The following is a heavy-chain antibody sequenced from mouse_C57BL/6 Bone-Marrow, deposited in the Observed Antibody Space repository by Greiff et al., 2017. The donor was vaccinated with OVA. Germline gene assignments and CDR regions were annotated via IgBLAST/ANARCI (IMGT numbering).Heavy chain of an antibody. CDR3: ARNYGSSGYNYAMDY. CDR1: GFSLTSYA. D-gene: IGHD3-2*02. J-gene: IGHJ4*01. Sequence: VMLVESGPGLVAPSQSLSITCTVSGFSLTSYAISWVRQPPGKGLEWLGVIWTGGGTNYNSALKSRLSISKDNSKSQVFLKMNSLQTDDTARYYCARNYGSSGYNYAMDYWGQGTSVTVSS. V-gene: IGHV2-9-1*01. CDR2: IWTGGGT.